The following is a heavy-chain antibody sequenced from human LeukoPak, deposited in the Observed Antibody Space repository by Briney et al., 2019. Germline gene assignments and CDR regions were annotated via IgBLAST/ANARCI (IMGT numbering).Heavy chain of an antibody. J-gene: IGHJ4*02. CDR3: ARAYDFWSGPGGY. CDR1: GSNFSNYW. CDR2: INVAGTGK. V-gene: IGHV3-74*01. D-gene: IGHD3-3*01. Sequence: GGSLRLSCTGSGSNFSNYWMHWVRQVPGKGLAWVSRINVAGTGKAYADFVEGRFTISRDNAKNSLYLQMNSLRAEDTAVYYCARAYDFWSGPGGYWGQGTLVTVSS.